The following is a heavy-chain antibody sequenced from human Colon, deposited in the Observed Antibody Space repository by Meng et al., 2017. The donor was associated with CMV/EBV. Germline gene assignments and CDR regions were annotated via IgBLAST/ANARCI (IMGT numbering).Heavy chain of an antibody. CDR2: INQDASEI. V-gene: IGHV3-7*01. J-gene: IGHJ4*02. CDR1: GSSFSNSW. Sequence: GESLKISCAASGSSFSNSWMIWVRRAPGKGPEWVATINQDASEIHYLDSVKSRFTITRDNGKNALYLQMNSLRAEDTAVYYCARDSLPYSSDEWGQGTLVTVSS. CDR3: ARDSLPYSSDE.